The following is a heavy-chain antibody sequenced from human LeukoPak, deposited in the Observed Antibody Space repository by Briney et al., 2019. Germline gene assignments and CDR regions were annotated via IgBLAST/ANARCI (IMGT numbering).Heavy chain of an antibody. CDR2: ISAGNGNT. Sequence: ASVKVSFKASGYTFTSYAIHWVRQAPGQRLEWMGWISAGNGNTKYSQNFQGRVTFISNTSATTAFMELSSLRSEDAAVYYCARDSGSGSNDYWGQGTLVTVSS. CDR3: ARDSGSGSNDY. V-gene: IGHV1-3*01. D-gene: IGHD1-26*01. J-gene: IGHJ4*02. CDR1: GYTFTSYA.